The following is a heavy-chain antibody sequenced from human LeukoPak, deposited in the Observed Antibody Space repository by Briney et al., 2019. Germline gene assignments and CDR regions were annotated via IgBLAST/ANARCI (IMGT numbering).Heavy chain of an antibody. CDR2: IYYSGRT. J-gene: IGHJ1*01. Sequence: PSETLSVTCSVSGDAVSRSDSYWDWIRQPPGKGLEWIGTIYYSGRTYYSPSLKCRATMSVAPSNNQFSLNLRSVTAADTAVYYCARRRYYDGSGYLEWGQGTLLSVSS. V-gene: IGHV4-39*01. CDR1: GDAVSRSDSY. D-gene: IGHD3-22*01. CDR3: ARRRYYDGSGYLE.